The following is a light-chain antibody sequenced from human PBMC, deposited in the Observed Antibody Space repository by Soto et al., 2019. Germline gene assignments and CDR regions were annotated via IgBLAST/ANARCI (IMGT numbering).Light chain of an antibody. CDR2: SLN. CDR1: NSNIGSNT. Sequence: QSVLTQPPSASGTPGQRVTISCSGSNSNIGSNTVNWYQQLPGTAPKLLIFSLNQRPSGVPDRFSGSKSGTSASLAISGLQSEDEADSYCAAWDDSLNGPVFGTGTKLTVL. J-gene: IGLJ1*01. V-gene: IGLV1-44*01. CDR3: AAWDDSLNGPV.